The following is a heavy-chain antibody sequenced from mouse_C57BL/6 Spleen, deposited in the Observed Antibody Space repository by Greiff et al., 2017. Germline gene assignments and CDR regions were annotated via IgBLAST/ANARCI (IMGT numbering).Heavy chain of an antibody. D-gene: IGHD2-1*01. CDR3: AVRDYGNYVGFAY. J-gene: IGHJ3*01. V-gene: IGHV1-75*01. CDR2: IFPGSGST. Sequence: VQLQQSGPELVKPGASVKISCKASGYTFTDYYINWVQQRPGQGLEWIGWIFPGSGSTYYNEKFKGKATLTVDKSSSTAYMLLCSLTSEDSAVYFCAVRDYGNYVGFAYWGQGTLVTVSA. CDR1: GYTFTDYY.